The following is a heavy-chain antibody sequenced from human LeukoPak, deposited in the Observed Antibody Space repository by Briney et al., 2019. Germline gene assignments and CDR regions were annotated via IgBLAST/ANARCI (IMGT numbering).Heavy chain of an antibody. CDR2: ISYDGSNK. J-gene: IGHJ4*02. CDR1: GFTFSSYA. V-gene: IGHV3-30-3*01. Sequence: GRSLRLPCAASGFTFSSYAIHWVRQAPGKGLEWVAVISYDGSNKYYADSVKGRFTISRDNSKNTLYLQMNSLRAEDTAVYYCARETGSAVGSTDFDYWGQGTLVTVSS. CDR3: ARETGSAVGSTDFDY. D-gene: IGHD4-17*01.